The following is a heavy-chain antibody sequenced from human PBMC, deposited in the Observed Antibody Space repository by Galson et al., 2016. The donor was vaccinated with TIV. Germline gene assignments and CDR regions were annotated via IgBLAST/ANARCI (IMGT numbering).Heavy chain of an antibody. J-gene: IGHJ6*02. CDR2: IGANGGDT. CDR1: GYTFSKYG. CDR3: ARERGSMHMILVVDYFYGMDV. D-gene: IGHD3-22*01. V-gene: IGHV1-18*04. Sequence: SVKVSCKASGYTFSKYGISWVRQAPGQGLQWVGWIGANGGDTNSAQKLQGRVTMTTDTSTNTAYMELRSLRSGDTAVYYCARERGSMHMILVVDYFYGMDVWGQGTTVTVSS.